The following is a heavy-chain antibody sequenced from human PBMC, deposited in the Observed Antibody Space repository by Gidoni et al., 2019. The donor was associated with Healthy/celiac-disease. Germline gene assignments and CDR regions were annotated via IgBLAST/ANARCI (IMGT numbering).Heavy chain of an antibody. J-gene: IGHJ4*02. Sequence: QVTLKESGPVLVKPTETLTLTCTVSGFSLSNARMGVSWIRQPPGKALEWLAHIFSNDEKSYSTSLKSRLTISKDTSKSQVVLTMTNMDPVDTATYYCARIRRATVTTLFTSHEPDGPYRIQFDYWGQGTLVTVSS. V-gene: IGHV2-26*01. D-gene: IGHD4-17*01. CDR3: ARIRRATVTTLFTSHEPDGPYRIQFDY. CDR2: IFSNDEK. CDR1: GFSLSNARMG.